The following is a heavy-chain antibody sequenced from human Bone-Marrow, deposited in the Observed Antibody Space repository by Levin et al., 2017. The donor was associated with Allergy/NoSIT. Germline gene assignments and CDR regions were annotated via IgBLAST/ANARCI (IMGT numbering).Heavy chain of an antibody. J-gene: IGHJ4*02. V-gene: IGHV1-18*01. Sequence: VASVKVSCKASGYIFSSYGISWVRQAPGQGLEWMGWINSYNGNVKYGQTFQGRITMTIETSTSTAYMELRSLRFDDRAVYYCARGSWFKAPDYWGQGTLVTVSS. CDR1: GYIFSSYG. CDR2: INSYNGNV. D-gene: IGHD3-10*01. CDR3: ARGSWFKAPDY.